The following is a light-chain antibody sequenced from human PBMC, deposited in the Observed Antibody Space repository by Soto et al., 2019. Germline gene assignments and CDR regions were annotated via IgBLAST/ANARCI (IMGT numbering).Light chain of an antibody. Sequence: DIQMTQSPSSLSAYVGDRVTITCRTSQSISSYLNWYQQKPGKAPKLLIYAASSLQSGVPSRFSGSGSGTDFTLTISSLQPADFATYYCQQSYSTPRTFGQGTKVEIK. CDR2: AAS. J-gene: IGKJ1*01. CDR3: QQSYSTPRT. V-gene: IGKV1-39*01. CDR1: QSISSY.